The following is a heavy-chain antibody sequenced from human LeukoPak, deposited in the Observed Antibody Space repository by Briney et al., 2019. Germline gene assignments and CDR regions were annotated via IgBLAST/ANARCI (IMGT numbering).Heavy chain of an antibody. CDR1: GFTFSSYA. Sequence: GGSLRLSCAASGFTFSSYAMNWVRQAPGKGLEWFSAVSSTGGSTYYADSVKGRFTISRDNSKNTLYLQMNSLRAEDTAVYYCAKVIVGAPYYYYYMDVWGKGTTVAVSS. CDR3: AKVIVGAPYYYYYMDV. D-gene: IGHD1-26*01. V-gene: IGHV3-23*01. J-gene: IGHJ6*03. CDR2: VSSTGGST.